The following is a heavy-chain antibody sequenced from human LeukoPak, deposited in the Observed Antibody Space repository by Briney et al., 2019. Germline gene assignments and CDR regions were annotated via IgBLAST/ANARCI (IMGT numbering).Heavy chain of an antibody. CDR3: ARIYRYCSTTSCYVPDY. J-gene: IGHJ4*02. CDR2: IDWDDDK. CDR1: GFSLSTSGMC. Sequence: SGPTLVNLTQTLTLTCSFSGFSLSTSGMCVSWIRQPPGKALEWLARIDWDDDKYYSTSLKTSLTISKGTSKNQVVLTMTNMDPVDTATYYCARIYRYCSTTSCYVPDYWSQGTLVTVSS. D-gene: IGHD2-2*01. V-gene: IGHV2-70*11.